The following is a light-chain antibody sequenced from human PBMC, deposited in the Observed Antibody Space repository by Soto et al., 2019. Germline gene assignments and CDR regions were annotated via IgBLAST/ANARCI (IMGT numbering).Light chain of an antibody. CDR2: GAS. J-gene: IGKJ5*01. Sequence: EIVLTQSPGTLSLSPGERATLSCRASQSVSSSYLAWYKQKPGQAPRLLIYGASGRATGIPDRFSGSGSGTEFTLTISRLEPEDFEVYYCQQYGSSPITFGQGTRLEIK. V-gene: IGKV3-20*01. CDR1: QSVSSSY. CDR3: QQYGSSPIT.